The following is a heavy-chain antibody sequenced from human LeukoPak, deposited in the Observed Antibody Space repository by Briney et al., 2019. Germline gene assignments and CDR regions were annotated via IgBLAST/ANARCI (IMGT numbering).Heavy chain of an antibody. Sequence: GASVKVSCKASGYTSTSYDINWVRQAPGQGLEWMASMNPNNGNTAYARKFQGRVTMTRDTSIGTAYLELSARGSEDTAVYYCVRLHWESGGIYFYYYMEVWGKGTTVTVSS. CDR3: VRLHWESGGIYFYYYMEV. CDR1: GYTSTSYD. J-gene: IGHJ6*03. CDR2: MNPNNGNT. D-gene: IGHD3-16*01. V-gene: IGHV1-8*01.